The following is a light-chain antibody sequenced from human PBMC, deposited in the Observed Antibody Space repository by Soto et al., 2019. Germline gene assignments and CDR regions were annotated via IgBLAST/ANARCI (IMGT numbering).Light chain of an antibody. CDR3: QQSYNTPPT. V-gene: IGKV1-39*01. Sequence: DIQMTQSPSSLSASVGDRVTITCRASQIISNYLNWYQQKPGKAPKLLIYAASSLQSGVPSRFSGSGSGTDFTLTISSLQPEDFATYYCQQSYNTPPTFGQWTKGEIK. CDR2: AAS. CDR1: QIISNY. J-gene: IGKJ1*01.